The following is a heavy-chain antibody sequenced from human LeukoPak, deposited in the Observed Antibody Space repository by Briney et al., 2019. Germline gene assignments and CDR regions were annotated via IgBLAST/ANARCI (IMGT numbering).Heavy chain of an antibody. Sequence: GGSLRLSCAASGFTFSSYEMNWVRQAPGKGLEWVSYISSGGSTIYYADSVKGRFTISRDNAKNSLYLQMNSLRAEDTAVYYCAREAKSYYDTTTGWFDPWGQGTLVTVSS. V-gene: IGHV3-48*03. J-gene: IGHJ5*02. CDR2: ISSGGSTI. D-gene: IGHD3-22*01. CDR1: GFTFSSYE. CDR3: AREAKSYYDTTTGWFDP.